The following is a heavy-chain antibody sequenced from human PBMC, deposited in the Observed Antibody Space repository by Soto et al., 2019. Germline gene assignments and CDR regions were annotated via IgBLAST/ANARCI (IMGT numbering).Heavy chain of an antibody. CDR1: GGSISSHY. CDR2: IYYSGST. J-gene: IGHJ5*02. CDR3: ARKVGYYDSSGFYNWFAP. V-gene: IGHV4-59*11. Sequence: PSETLSLTCTVVGGSISSHYWSWIRQPPGKGLEWIGYIYYSGSTNYNPSLKSRVTISVDTSKNQFSLKLSSVTAADTAVYYCARKVGYYDSSGFYNWFAPWGQGTLVTVSS. D-gene: IGHD3-22*01.